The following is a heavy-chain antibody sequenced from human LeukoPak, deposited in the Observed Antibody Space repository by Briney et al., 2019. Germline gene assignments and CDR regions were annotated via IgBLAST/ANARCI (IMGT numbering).Heavy chain of an antibody. CDR3: ARSSPNYDFGV. CDR2: IYYSGST. CDR1: GGSISSSSYY. Sequence: PSETLSLTCTVSGGSISSSSYYWGWIRQPPGKGLAWLGSIYYSGSTYYNPSLKSRVTISVDTPKNQFSLKLSSVTAADTAVYYCARSSPNYDFGVWGKGTTVTVSS. J-gene: IGHJ6*04. D-gene: IGHD3-3*01. V-gene: IGHV4-39*01.